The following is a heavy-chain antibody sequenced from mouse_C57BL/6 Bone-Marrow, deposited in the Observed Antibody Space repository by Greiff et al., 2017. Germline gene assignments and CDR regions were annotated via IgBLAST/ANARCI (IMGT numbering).Heavy chain of an antibody. V-gene: IGHV1-52*01. CDR1: GYTFTSYW. J-gene: IGHJ2*01. D-gene: IGHD2-2*01. CDR2: IDPSDSET. CDR3: ARWSRLWDY. Sequence: QVQLQQPGAELVRPGSSVKLSCKASGYTFTSYWMHWVKQRPIQGLEWIGNIDPSDSETHYTQKFKDKATLTVDKSSSTAYVQLSSLTSEDSAVYYCARWSRLWDYWGQGTTLTVAA.